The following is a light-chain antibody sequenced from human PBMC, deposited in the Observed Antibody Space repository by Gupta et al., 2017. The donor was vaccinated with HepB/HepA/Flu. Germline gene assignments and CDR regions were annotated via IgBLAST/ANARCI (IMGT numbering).Light chain of an antibody. Sequence: QSVLTQPPSAPATPGQRVTISCSGCTSNIGSNFVSWYQQVPGSAPKLLIYSNNQRPSGVPDRFSGSKSGTSASLAISGLQSDDEADYYCAAWDDSLSGPNWVFGGGTKVTV. CDR2: SNN. CDR3: AAWDDSLSGPNWV. V-gene: IGLV1-44*01. CDR1: TSNIGSNF. J-gene: IGLJ3*02.